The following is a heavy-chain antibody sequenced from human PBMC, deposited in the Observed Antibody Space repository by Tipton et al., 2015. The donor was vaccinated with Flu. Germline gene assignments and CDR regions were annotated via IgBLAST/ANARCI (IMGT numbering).Heavy chain of an antibody. CDR3: ARDHPYDFWSGYAFDI. J-gene: IGHJ3*02. D-gene: IGHD3-3*01. V-gene: IGHV4-38-2*02. CDR2: IYHSGST. CDR1: GYSISSGYY. Sequence: LSCTVSGYSISSGYYWGWIRQPPGKGLEWIGSIYHSGSTYYNPSLKSRVTISVDTSKNQFSLKLSSVTAADTAVYYCARDHPYDFWSGYAFDIWGQGTMVTVSS.